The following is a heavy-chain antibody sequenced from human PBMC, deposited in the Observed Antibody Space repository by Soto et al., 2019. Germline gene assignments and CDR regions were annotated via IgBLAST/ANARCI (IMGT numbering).Heavy chain of an antibody. CDR3: ARDVQHRKDYYRMDV. Sequence: TLSLTCTISGGSISSGGYYWSWIRQHPGKGLEWIGYIYYSVSTYYNPSLKSRVTISVDTSKNQFSLKLSSVTAADTAVYYCARDVQHRKDYYRMDVSGQGTTVTVSS. CDR2: IYYSVST. J-gene: IGHJ6*02. CDR1: GGSISSGGYY. D-gene: IGHD5-18*01. V-gene: IGHV4-31*03.